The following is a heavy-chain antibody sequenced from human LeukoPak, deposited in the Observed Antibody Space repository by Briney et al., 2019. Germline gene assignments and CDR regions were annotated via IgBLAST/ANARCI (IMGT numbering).Heavy chain of an antibody. CDR2: ISGDGTIT. J-gene: IGHJ6*02. Sequence: GGSLRLSCAASGLNLDAYAMRWIRQAPGKGLEWVSLISGDGTITYYADSVKGRFTISRDNSKNSLFLEMNSLRSEDTALYYCAKDTPLFYHYYGIDVWGQGTTVTVSS. CDR3: AKDTPLFYHYYGIDV. CDR1: GLNLDAYA. V-gene: IGHV3-43*02.